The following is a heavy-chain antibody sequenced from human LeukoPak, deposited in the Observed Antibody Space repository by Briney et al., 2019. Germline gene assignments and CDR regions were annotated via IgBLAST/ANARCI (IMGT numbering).Heavy chain of an antibody. D-gene: IGHD2-21*01. CDR2: IYYTGAT. CDR3: ARLQGDSTAIFVY. Sequence: SETLSLTCTGSGGSIIGDHWSWIRQPPGKGLEWVAYIYYTGATNYNPSLKSRATISVDTSKHQFSLRLSSVAAADTAVYYCARLQGDSTAIFVYWGQGTLVSVSS. CDR1: GGSIIGDH. V-gene: IGHV4-59*01. J-gene: IGHJ4*02.